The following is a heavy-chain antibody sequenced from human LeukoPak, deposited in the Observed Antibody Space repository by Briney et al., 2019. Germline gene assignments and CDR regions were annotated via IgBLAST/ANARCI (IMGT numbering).Heavy chain of an antibody. CDR1: GFTFSNYA. J-gene: IGHJ6*02. CDR3: AKDGAAGAIDYYYYGMDV. CDR2: ISGSGGST. D-gene: IGHD6-13*01. V-gene: IGHV3-23*01. Sequence: GSLRLSCAASGFTFSNYAMSWVRQAPGKGLEWVSTISGSGGSTYYADSVKGRFTISRDISKNTLYLQMNSLRDEDTAVYYCAKDGAAGAIDYYYYGMDVWGQGTTVTVSS.